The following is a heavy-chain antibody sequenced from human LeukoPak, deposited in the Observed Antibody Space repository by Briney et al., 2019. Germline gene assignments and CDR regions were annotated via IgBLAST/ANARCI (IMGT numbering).Heavy chain of an antibody. J-gene: IGHJ4*02. Sequence: ASVKVSCKASGYTFTSYGISWVRQAPGQGLEWMGWISAYNGNTNYAQKLQGRVTITADTSTDTAYMELSSLRSEDTAVYYCATDSRPVGYWGQGTLVTVSS. CDR1: GYTFTSYG. CDR3: ATDSRPVGY. V-gene: IGHV1-18*01. CDR2: ISAYNGNT. D-gene: IGHD1-26*01.